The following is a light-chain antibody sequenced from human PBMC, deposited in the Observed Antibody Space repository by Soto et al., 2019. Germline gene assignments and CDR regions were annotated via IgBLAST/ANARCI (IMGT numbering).Light chain of an antibody. J-gene: IGLJ1*01. V-gene: IGLV3-21*04. CDR1: KTGSKN. CDR3: QVWDTSSDHGV. Sequence: SYELTQPPSVSVAPGKTARITCGGNKTGSKNVHWYQQKPGQAPVLVIYYDRDRPSGIPERFSGSNSGNTATLTISRVEAGDEADYHCQVWDTSSDHGVFGTGTKVTVL. CDR2: YDR.